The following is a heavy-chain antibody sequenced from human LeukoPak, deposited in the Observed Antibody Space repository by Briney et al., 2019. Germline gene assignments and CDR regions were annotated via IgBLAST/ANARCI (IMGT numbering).Heavy chain of an antibody. CDR1: GYTFTSYY. J-gene: IGHJ4*02. CDR3: ARDFRVAADSGRFDY. D-gene: IGHD6-13*01. Sequence: GASVKVSCKASGYTFTSYYMHWVRQASGQGLEWMGIINPSGGSTSYAQKFQGRVTMTRDTSTSTVYMELSSLRSEDTAVYYCARDFRVAADSGRFDYWGQGTLVTVSS. V-gene: IGHV1-46*01. CDR2: INPSGGST.